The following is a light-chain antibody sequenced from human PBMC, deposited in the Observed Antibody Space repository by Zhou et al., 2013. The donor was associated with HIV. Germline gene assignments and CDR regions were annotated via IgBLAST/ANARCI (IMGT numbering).Light chain of an antibody. V-gene: IGLV2-18*02. CDR2: EVS. J-gene: IGLJ1*01. CDR1: SSDVGSYNR. CDR3: SSYSSSSTLYV. Sequence: QSALTQPASVSGSPGQSIAISCTGTSSDVGSYNRVSWYQQSPGTGPKLMIYEVSNRPSGVPDRFSGSKSGNTASLTISGLQAEDEADYYCSSYSSSSTLYVFGTGTKVHRP.